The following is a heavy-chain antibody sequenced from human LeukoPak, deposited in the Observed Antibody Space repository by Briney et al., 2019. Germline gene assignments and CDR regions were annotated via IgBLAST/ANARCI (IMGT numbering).Heavy chain of an antibody. Sequence: SVKVSXKASGGTFSSYAISWVRQAPGQGLEWMGRIIPIFGTANYAQKFQGRVTITTDESTSTAYMELSSLRSEDTAVYYCARSFTYYYDSSGYYLIYWGRGTLVTVSS. CDR2: IIPIFGTA. CDR1: GGTFSSYA. V-gene: IGHV1-69*05. CDR3: ARSFTYYYDSSGYYLIY. J-gene: IGHJ4*02. D-gene: IGHD3-22*01.